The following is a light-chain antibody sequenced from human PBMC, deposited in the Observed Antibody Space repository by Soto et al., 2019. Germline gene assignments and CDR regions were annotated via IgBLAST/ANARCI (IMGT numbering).Light chain of an antibody. V-gene: IGKV1-5*03. CDR3: QQYNSYLVT. CDR1: QSISSW. CDR2: KAS. Sequence: DIQMTQSPSTLSASVGDRVTITCRASQSISSWLAWYQQKPGKAPKLLIYKASSLESGVPSRFSGSGSGTEFTLTISSLQPDDFAPYYCQQYNSYLVTFGQGTMLEIK. J-gene: IGKJ2*01.